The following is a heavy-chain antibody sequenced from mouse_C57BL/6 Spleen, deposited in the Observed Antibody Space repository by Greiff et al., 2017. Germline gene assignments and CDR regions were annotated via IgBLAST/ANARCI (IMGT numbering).Heavy chain of an antibody. V-gene: IGHV1-55*01. J-gene: IGHJ2*01. Sequence: QVQLQQPGAELVKPGASVKMSCTASGYTFTSYWITWVKQRPGQGLEWIGDIYPGSGSTNYNEKFKSKATLTVDTSSSTAYMQLSSLTSEDSAVYYCARDYYGSSYDFDYWGQGTTLTVSS. CDR2: IYPGSGST. D-gene: IGHD1-1*01. CDR3: ARDYYGSSYDFDY. CDR1: GYTFTSYW.